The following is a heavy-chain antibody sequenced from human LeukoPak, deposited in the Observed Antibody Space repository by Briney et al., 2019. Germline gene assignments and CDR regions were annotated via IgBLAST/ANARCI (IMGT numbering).Heavy chain of an antibody. V-gene: IGHV3-48*01. CDR1: GFTFGRYN. CDR2: ISSSGSTI. Sequence: GGSLRLSCAASGFTFGRYNMNWVRQAPGKGLEWVSYISSSGSTIYYADSVKGRFTISRDNSKNTLYLQMNSLRAEDTAVYYCARGGGGTDLTHAFDIWGQGTMVTVSS. CDR3: ARGGGGTDLTHAFDI. J-gene: IGHJ3*02. D-gene: IGHD1-14*01.